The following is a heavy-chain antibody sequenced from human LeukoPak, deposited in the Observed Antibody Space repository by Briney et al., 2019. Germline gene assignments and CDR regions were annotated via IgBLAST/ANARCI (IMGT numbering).Heavy chain of an antibody. Sequence: SETLSLTCAVYGGSFSGYYWSWIRQPPGKGLEWIGYIYYSGSTNYNPSLKSRVTISVDTSKNQSSLKLSSVTAADTAVYYCARVSKRGFDYWGQGTLVTVSS. CDR2: IYYSGST. J-gene: IGHJ4*02. V-gene: IGHV4-59*01. CDR3: ARVSKRGFDY. CDR1: GGSFSGYY.